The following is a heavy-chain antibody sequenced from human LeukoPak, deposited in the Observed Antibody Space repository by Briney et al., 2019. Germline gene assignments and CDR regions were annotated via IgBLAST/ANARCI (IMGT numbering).Heavy chain of an antibody. CDR2: INPNSGGT. CDR3: ARDGGGDIGSSRADYYYYYYMDV. CDR1: GYTLTGYY. V-gene: IGHV1-2*02. J-gene: IGHJ6*03. D-gene: IGHD2-15*01. Sequence: ASVKVSCKASGYTLTGYYMHWVGPAPGQGLEWMGWINPNSGGTNYAQKFQGRVTITTETSFSTAYMELSRLRSDDTAVYYRARDGGGDIGSSRADYYYYYYMDVWGKGTTVTISS.